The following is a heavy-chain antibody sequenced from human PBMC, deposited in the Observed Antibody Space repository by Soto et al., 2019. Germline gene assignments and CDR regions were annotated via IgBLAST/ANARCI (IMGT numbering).Heavy chain of an antibody. CDR3: AKDNLLYSGYDL. V-gene: IGHV3-9*01. CDR2: ISWNSGSI. J-gene: IGHJ4*02. D-gene: IGHD5-12*01. CDR1: GFTFDDYA. Sequence: GGSLRLSCAASGFTFDDYAMYWVRQAPGKGLEWVSGISWNSGSIGYTDSVKGRFTISRDNAKNSLYLQMSSLRAEDTALYYCAKDNLLYSGYDLWGQGTLVTVSS.